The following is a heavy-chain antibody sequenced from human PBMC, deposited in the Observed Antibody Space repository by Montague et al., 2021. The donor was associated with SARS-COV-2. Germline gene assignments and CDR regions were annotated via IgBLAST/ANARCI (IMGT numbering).Heavy chain of an antibody. CDR1: GGSISSYY. CDR2: IYYSGST. Sequence: SETLSLTCTVSGGSISSYYWSWIRQPPRKGLEWIWYIYYSGSTNYDPSXXSRVTISVDTSKNQFSLKLSSVTAADTAVYYCARVFPRWLQLDPYFDYWGQGTLVTVSS. J-gene: IGHJ4*02. CDR3: ARVFPRWLQLDPYFDY. V-gene: IGHV4-59*01. D-gene: IGHD5-24*01.